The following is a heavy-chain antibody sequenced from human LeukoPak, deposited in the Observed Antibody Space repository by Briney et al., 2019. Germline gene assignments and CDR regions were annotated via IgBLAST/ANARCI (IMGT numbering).Heavy chain of an antibody. J-gene: IGHJ6*03. D-gene: IGHD6-13*01. CDR3: ARGMRIYSSSWYIYYYYMDV. Sequence: GASVKVSCKASGYTFTGYYMHWVRQAPGQGLEWMEGIIPIFGTANYAQKFQGRVTITADKSTSTAYMELSSLRSEDTAVYYCARGMRIYSSSWYIYYYYMDVWGKGTTVTVSS. CDR2: IIPIFGTA. V-gene: IGHV1-69*06. CDR1: GYTFTGYY.